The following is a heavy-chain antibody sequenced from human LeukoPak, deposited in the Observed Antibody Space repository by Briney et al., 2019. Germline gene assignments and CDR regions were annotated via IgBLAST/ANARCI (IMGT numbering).Heavy chain of an antibody. D-gene: IGHD2-2*01. CDR2: INPNSGGT. Sequence: ASVKVSCKASGYTFTGYYMHWVRQAPGQGLEWMGRINPNSGGTNYAQKFQGRVTMTRDTSISTAYMELSRLRSDDTAVYYCACYCSSTSCYPFDYWGQGTLVTVSS. CDR3: ACYCSSTSCYPFDY. J-gene: IGHJ4*02. CDR1: GYTFTGYY. V-gene: IGHV1-2*06.